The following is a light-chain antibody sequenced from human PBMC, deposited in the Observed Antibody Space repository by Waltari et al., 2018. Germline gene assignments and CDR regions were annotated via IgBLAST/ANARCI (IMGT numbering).Light chain of an antibody. J-gene: IGLJ3*02. V-gene: IGLV1-44*01. CDR1: SSHIGSNT. CDR2: SNN. CDR3: AAWDDSLNAWV. Sequence: QSVLTQPPSASGTPGQRVTISCSGSSSHIGSNTVNWYQHLPGTAPKVLIYSNNQRPSGVPDRFSGSKSGTSASLAISGLQSEDEADYYCAAWDDSLNAWVFGGGTKLTVL.